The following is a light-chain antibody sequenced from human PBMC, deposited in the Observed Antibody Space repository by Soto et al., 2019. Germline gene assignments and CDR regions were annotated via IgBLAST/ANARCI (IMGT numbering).Light chain of an antibody. CDR2: DAS. CDR3: QQYNSYSPT. Sequence: DIQMTQSPSSLSASVGDTVTITCRASQSVSTWLAWYQQRAGKAPKLLIYDASSLESGVPSRFRDFGSGTELTLTISSLQPEDSATYYCQQYNSYSPTFGQGTKVEV. J-gene: IGKJ1*01. CDR1: QSVSTW. V-gene: IGKV1-5*01.